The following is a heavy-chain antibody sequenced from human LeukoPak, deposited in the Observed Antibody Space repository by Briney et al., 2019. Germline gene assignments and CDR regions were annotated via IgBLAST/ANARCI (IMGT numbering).Heavy chain of an antibody. CDR1: GGSLSSYY. V-gene: IGHV4-34*01. J-gene: IGHJ4*02. CDR3: ARCVTTRVVQSRCYFDS. D-gene: IGHD1-1*01. CDR2: INHSGRT. Sequence: PSETLSLTCTVSGGSLSSYYWSWIRQPPGKGLEWIGEINHSGRTFSAVSLKSRLSISVDTSKNQFSLKLTSVTAADTALYYCARCVTTRVVQSRCYFDSWGQGTLVTVSS.